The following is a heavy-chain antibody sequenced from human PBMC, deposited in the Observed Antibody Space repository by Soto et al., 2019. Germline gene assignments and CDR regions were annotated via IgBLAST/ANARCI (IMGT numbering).Heavy chain of an antibody. D-gene: IGHD6-13*01. CDR2: ISATGTTT. Sequence: PGGSLRLSCAASEFSFSSYALNWVRQAPGKGLEWVSAISATGTTTYYADSVKGRFTISRDNSKRTLFLQMDSLSPEDTAVYCCATYSSPFDYWGQGTLVTISS. V-gene: IGHV3-23*01. CDR1: EFSFSSYA. CDR3: ATYSSPFDY. J-gene: IGHJ4*02.